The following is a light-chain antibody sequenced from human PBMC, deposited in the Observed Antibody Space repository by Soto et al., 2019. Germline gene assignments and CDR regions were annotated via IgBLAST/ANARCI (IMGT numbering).Light chain of an antibody. Sequence: EIVLTQSPGTLSLSPGERATLSCRASQSVSSSYLAWYQQKPGQAPRLLIYGSSSRATGIPDRFSGSGSGTDFTLTISRLEPEDFAVYYCQQYGNSWTFDQGTKVEIK. V-gene: IGKV3-20*01. J-gene: IGKJ1*01. CDR1: QSVSSSY. CDR3: QQYGNSWT. CDR2: GSS.